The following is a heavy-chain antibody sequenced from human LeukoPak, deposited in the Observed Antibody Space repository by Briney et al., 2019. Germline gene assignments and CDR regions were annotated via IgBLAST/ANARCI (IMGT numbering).Heavy chain of an antibody. CDR2: IYHSGST. CDR3: ARHAPVLRYFD. J-gene: IGHJ4*02. CDR1: GYSISSSNW. V-gene: IGHV4-4*02. D-gene: IGHD3-9*01. Sequence: SETLSLTCTVSGYSISSSNWWSWVRQPPGKGLEWIGEIYHSGSTNYNPSLKSRVTISVDKSKNQFSLKLFSVTAADTAVYYCARHAPVLRYFDWGQGTLVTVSS.